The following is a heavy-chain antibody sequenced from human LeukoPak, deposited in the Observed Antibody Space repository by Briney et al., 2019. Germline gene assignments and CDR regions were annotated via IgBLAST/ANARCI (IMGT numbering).Heavy chain of an antibody. J-gene: IGHJ3*02. V-gene: IGHV1-69*13. D-gene: IGHD3-9*01. CDR2: IIPIFGTS. Sequence: ASVKVSCKASGGTFSTYAISWVRQAPGQGLEWMGGIIPIFGTSNYAQKFQGRVTITADESTSTAYMELSSPRSEDTAVYYCARDDGRYFDRLGHDAFDIWGQGTLVTVSS. CDR1: GGTFSTYA. CDR3: ARDDGRYFDRLGHDAFDI.